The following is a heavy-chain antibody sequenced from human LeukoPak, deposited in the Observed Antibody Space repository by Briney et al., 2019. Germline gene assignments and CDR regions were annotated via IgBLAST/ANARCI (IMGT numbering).Heavy chain of an antibody. V-gene: IGHV3-49*03. D-gene: IGHD2-2*01. Sequence: GGSLRLSCTASGFTFGDYAMSWFRQAPGKGLEWVGFIRSKAYGGTTEYAASVKGRFTISRDDSKSIAYLQMNSLKTKDTAVYYCTRHSGFVVVPAAIDYWGQGTLVTVSS. CDR3: TRHSGFVVVPAAIDY. J-gene: IGHJ4*02. CDR2: IRSKAYGGTT. CDR1: GFTFGDYA.